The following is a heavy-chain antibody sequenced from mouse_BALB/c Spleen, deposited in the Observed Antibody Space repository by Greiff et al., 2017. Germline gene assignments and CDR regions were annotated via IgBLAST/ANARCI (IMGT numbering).Heavy chain of an antibody. J-gene: IGHJ2*01. Sequence: QVHVKQSGPELVRPGVSVKISCKGSGYTFTDYAMHWVKQSHAKSLEWIGVISTYYGNTNYNQKFKGKATMTVDKSSSTAYMELARLTSEDSAIYYCARSGDYGSSPYYFDYWGQGTTLTVSS. CDR2: ISTYYGNT. CDR3: ARSGDYGSSPYYFDY. D-gene: IGHD1-1*01. CDR1: GYTFTDYA. V-gene: IGHV1-67*01.